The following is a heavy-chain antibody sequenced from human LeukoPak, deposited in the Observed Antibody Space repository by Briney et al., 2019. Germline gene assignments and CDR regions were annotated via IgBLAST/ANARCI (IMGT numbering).Heavy chain of an antibody. CDR3: ARDLNYGDSTSFYYYYMDV. CDR2: ISSSSSTI. V-gene: IGHV3-48*01. CDR1: GYTFTSYS. Sequence: ASVKVSCKASGYTFTSYSMNWVRQAPGKGLEWVSYISSSSSTIYYADSVKGRFTISRDNAKNSLYLQMNSLRAEDTAVYYCARDLNYGDSTSFYYYYMDVWGKGTTVTVS. J-gene: IGHJ6*03. D-gene: IGHD4-17*01.